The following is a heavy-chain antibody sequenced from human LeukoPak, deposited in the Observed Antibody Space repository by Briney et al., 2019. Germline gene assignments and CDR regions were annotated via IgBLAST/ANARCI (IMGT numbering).Heavy chain of an antibody. V-gene: IGHV1-69*05. CDR1: GGTFGSYV. Sequence: SAKVSCKTSGGTFGSYVISWVRQAPGQGLEWMGGIIPLFDTTNYAQKFQGRVTITTDESTGTAYMELSSLRSEDTAVYYCARGHQTQLRFTGGLAYWGQGALVTVSS. J-gene: IGHJ4*02. D-gene: IGHD3-10*01. CDR2: IIPLFDTT. CDR3: ARGHQTQLRFTGGLAY.